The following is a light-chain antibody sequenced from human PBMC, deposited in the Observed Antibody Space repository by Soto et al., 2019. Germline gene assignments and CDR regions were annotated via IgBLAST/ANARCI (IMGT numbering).Light chain of an antibody. CDR1: QGISNF. V-gene: IGKV1-27*01. Sequence: DIQLTQSPSSLSASVGDRVAITCRASQGISNFVAWYHQKPGKVPKLLIYGASTLQSGVPSRFSGSGSGTEFTLSISSLQPEDVGTFDCQKYHSVPPTFGHGTRVEIK. J-gene: IGKJ1*01. CDR3: QKYHSVPPT. CDR2: GAS.